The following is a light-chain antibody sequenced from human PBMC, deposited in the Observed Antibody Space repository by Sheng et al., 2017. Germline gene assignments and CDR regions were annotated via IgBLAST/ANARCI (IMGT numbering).Light chain of an antibody. J-gene: IGLJ1*01. CDR3: SSYTITATRV. CDR1: SSDVGAYDH. V-gene: IGLV2-14*01. CDR2: EVT. Sequence: QSALTQPASVSGSPGQSITISCTGTSSDVGAYDHVSWYQQHPGKAPKLIIYEVTKRPSGVSDRFSGSKSGNTASLTISGLQAEDEADYYCSSYTITATRVFGTGTKVTVL.